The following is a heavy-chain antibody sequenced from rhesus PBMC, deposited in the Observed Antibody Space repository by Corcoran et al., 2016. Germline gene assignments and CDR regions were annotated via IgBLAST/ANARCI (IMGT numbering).Heavy chain of an antibody. V-gene: IGHV4S7*01. CDR1: GGSISSGYG. D-gene: IGHD6-25*01. CDR2: IYGSSGNT. J-gene: IGHJ4*01. CDR3: ARTKTGYSGSFHFDY. Sequence: QVQLQESGPGLVKPSETLSLTCAVSGGSISSGYGWSWIRQPPGKGLEWIGSIYGSSGNTYYNPSLKSRVTISKDTSKNQLSLKLSSVTAADTAVYYCARTKTGYSGSFHFDYWGQGVLVTVSS.